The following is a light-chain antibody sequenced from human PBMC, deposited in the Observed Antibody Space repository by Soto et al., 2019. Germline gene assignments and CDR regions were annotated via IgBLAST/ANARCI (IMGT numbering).Light chain of an antibody. Sequence: IVLTQSPGTLSLSPGERATLSCRASQTVSSSNLAWYQQKPGQAPKVLIYGASSRATGIPDRFSGSGSGTDFTLTISRLEPEDFAVYYCHQYGSSPRTFGQGTKVDIK. CDR3: HQYGSSPRT. V-gene: IGKV3-20*01. CDR1: QTVSSSN. J-gene: IGKJ1*01. CDR2: GAS.